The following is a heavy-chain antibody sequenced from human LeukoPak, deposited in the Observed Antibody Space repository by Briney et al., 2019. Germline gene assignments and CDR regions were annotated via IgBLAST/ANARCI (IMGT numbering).Heavy chain of an antibody. Sequence: SETLSLTCTVPGGSISSYYWSWIRQPPGKVLEWIGYIYYSGSTNYNPSLKSRVTISVDTSKNQFSLKLSSVTAADTAVYYCARGHSYGPYYMDVWGRGTTVTVSS. V-gene: IGHV4-59*01. CDR1: GGSISSYY. CDR3: ARGHSYGPYYMDV. D-gene: IGHD5-18*01. CDR2: IYYSGST. J-gene: IGHJ6*03.